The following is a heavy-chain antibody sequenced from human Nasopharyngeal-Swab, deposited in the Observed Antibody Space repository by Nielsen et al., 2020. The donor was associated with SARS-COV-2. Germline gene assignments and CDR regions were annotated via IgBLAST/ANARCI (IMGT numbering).Heavy chain of an antibody. CDR2: IYSRGET. CDR3: ARMDFIASRDY. Sequence: GESLKISCEVSGFSVSYNYMSWVRQAPGQGLEWVAVIYSRGETNYTDSVRGRFTISRDNSKNMVNLQLNSLRAEDTAVYYCARMDFIASRDYWGQGTLVTVSS. V-gene: IGHV3-53*01. CDR1: GFSVSYNY. J-gene: IGHJ4*02. D-gene: IGHD6-13*01.